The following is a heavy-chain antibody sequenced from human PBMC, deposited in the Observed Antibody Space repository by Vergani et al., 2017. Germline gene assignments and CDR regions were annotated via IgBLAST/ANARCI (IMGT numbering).Heavy chain of an antibody. CDR1: GFTFSSAW. CDR2: IKSKTDGGTT. CDR3: TTTPPGRKGDGY. D-gene: IGHD3-10*01. V-gene: IGHV3-15*01. J-gene: IGHJ4*02. Sequence: EVQLVESGGGLVKPGGSLRLSCAVSGFTFSSAWMTWVRQAPGRGLEWVGRIKSKTDGGTTDYAAPVKGRFTISREDSKTTLYLQMSSLRTEDTAVYFCTTTPPGRKGDGYWGQGTLVSVSS.